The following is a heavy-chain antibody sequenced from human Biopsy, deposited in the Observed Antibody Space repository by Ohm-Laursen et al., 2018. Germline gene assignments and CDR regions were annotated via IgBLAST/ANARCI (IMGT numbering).Heavy chain of an antibody. Sequence: TLSLTCTVYDGSFNGYFWSWIRQPPGKGLEWIGDITQSGSTNYSPSLKSRVTISVDTAKKQFSLSLRSVTAADTAVYYCARVPLPGIGAAYQGRFLYGMDVWGQGTTVSVSS. D-gene: IGHD6-13*01. V-gene: IGHV4-34*01. CDR3: ARVPLPGIGAAYQGRFLYGMDV. J-gene: IGHJ6*02. CDR2: ITQSGST. CDR1: DGSFNGYF.